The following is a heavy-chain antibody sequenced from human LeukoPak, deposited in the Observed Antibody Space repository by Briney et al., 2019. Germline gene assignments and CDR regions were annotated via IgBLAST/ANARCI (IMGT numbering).Heavy chain of an antibody. CDR3: ARRGVFGSDNYFEY. D-gene: IGHD3-10*01. J-gene: IGHJ4*01. Sequence: SETPSLTCSVLGASVYSGDYYWVWIRQPPGKGLEYIGAVYYSGSTFDNPSLSGRITMSVDTSKNQFSLNLASVTATDTAVYYCARRGVFGSDNYFEYWGHGILVIVSS. CDR1: GASVYSGDYY. CDR2: VYYSGST. V-gene: IGHV4-39*01.